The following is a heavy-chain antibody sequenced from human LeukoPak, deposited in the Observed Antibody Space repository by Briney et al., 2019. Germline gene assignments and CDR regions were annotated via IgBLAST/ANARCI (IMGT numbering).Heavy chain of an antibody. D-gene: IGHD3-22*01. Sequence: LAGGSLRLSCAASGFTFSSYAMTWVRQAPGKGLEWVSAISGSGSTTYYADSVKGRFTISRDNSKNTLYLQMSSLRAEDTAVYYCARGDSSACPDYWGQGTLVTVSS. CDR1: GFTFSSYA. V-gene: IGHV3-23*01. J-gene: IGHJ4*02. CDR3: ARGDSSACPDY. CDR2: ISGSGSTT.